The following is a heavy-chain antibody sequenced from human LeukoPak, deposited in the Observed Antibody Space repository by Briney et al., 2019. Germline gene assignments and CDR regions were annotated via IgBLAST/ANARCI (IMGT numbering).Heavy chain of an antibody. CDR2: ISYDGSNK. D-gene: IGHD6-19*01. CDR3: ARDRSGWYYFDY. V-gene: IGHV3-30*03. J-gene: IGHJ4*02. CDR1: GFTFSSYG. Sequence: GGSLRLSCAASGFTFSSYGMHWVRQAPGKGLEWVAVISYDGSNKYYADSVKGRFTISRDNSKNTLYLQMNSLRAEDTAVYYCARDRSGWYYFDYWGQGTQVTVSS.